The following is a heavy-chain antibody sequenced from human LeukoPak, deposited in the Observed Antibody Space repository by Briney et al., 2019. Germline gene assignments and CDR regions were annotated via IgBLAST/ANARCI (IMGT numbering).Heavy chain of an antibody. CDR1: GYTFTSCG. J-gene: IGHJ6*03. CDR2: INTNTGNP. CDR3: ARDWRHYYMDV. Sequence: ASVKVSCKASGYTFTSCGISWVRQAPGQGLEWMGWINTNTGNPTYAQGFTGRFVFSLDTSVSTAYLQISSLKAEDTAVYYCARDWRHYYMDVWGKGTTVTVSS. V-gene: IGHV7-4-1*02.